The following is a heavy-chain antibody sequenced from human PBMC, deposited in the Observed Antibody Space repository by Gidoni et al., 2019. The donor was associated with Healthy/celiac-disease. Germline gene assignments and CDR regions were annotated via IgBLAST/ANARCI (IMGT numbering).Heavy chain of an antibody. CDR2: IKSKTDGGTT. CDR1: GFTFSNAW. Sequence: EVQLVESGGGLVKPGGSLRLSCAASGFTFSNAWMSWVRQAPGKGLEWVGRIKSKTDGGTTDYAAPVKGRFTISRDDSKNTLYLQMNSLKTEDTAVYYCTTDGSYWLSYYYGMDVWGQGTTVTVSS. D-gene: IGHD1-26*01. CDR3: TTDGSYWLSYYYGMDV. J-gene: IGHJ6*02. V-gene: IGHV3-15*01.